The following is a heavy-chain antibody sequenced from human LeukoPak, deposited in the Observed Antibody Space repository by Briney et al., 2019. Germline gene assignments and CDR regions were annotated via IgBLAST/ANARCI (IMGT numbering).Heavy chain of an antibody. CDR3: ANSYSSSWYAEYLQH. J-gene: IGHJ1*01. V-gene: IGHV3-7*01. Sequence: GGSLRLSCAASRFTFSSYWMSWVRQAPGKGLEWVANIKQDGSEKYYVDSVKGRFTISRDNAKNSLYLQMNSLRAEDTAVYYCANSYSSSWYAEYLQHWGQGTLVTVSS. CDR2: IKQDGSEK. CDR1: RFTFSSYW. D-gene: IGHD6-13*01.